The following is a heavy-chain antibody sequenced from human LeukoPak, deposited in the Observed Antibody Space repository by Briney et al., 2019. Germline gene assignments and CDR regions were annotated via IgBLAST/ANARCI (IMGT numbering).Heavy chain of an antibody. Sequence: PGGSLRLSCAASGFTFKNYAMTWVRQAPGKGLEWVSRTSGSGDIRLYADSVKGRFTISRDNSENTLYLQMNSLRAEDTAVYYCAKDRKVFLEWPKGCNDYWGQGTLVTVSS. D-gene: IGHD3-3*01. CDR1: GFTFKNYA. CDR3: AKDRKVFLEWPKGCNDY. J-gene: IGHJ4*02. V-gene: IGHV3-23*01. CDR2: TSGSGDIR.